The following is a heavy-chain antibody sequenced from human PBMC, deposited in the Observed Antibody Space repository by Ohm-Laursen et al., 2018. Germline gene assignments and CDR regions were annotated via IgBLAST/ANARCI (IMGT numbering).Heavy chain of an antibody. D-gene: IGHD3-10*01. V-gene: IGHV4-59*08. CDR3: ARHRVKLNREVIIMTHYFDH. CDR1: GDSMSYYY. Sequence: PSQTLSLTCSVSGDSMSYYYWSWIRLSPGKGLEWIGYVYERGGTQYNPFLESRATISVDTSTTQVSLNLRSVTAADTAVYYCARHRVKLNREVIIMTHYFDHWGQGTLVTVSS. J-gene: IGHJ4*02. CDR2: VYERGGT.